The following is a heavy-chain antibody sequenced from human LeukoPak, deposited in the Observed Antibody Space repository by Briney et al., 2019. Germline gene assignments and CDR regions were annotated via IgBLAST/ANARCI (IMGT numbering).Heavy chain of an antibody. CDR3: AREGKYYDFWSGFGAFDI. CDR2: ISSSSSYI. Sequence: GGSLRLSCAASGFTFSSYSMNWVRQAPGKGLEWVSSISSSSSYIYYADSVKGRFTISRDNAKNSLYLQMNSLRAEDTAVYYCAREGKYYDFWSGFGAFDIWGQGTMVTVSS. J-gene: IGHJ3*02. V-gene: IGHV3-21*01. D-gene: IGHD3-3*01. CDR1: GFTFSSYS.